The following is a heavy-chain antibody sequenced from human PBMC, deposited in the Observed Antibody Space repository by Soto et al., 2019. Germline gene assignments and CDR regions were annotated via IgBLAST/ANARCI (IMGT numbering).Heavy chain of an antibody. CDR1: GYTVASYA. CDR3: ARDPPPPDY. Sequence: QVQLVQSGAEVKKPGTSVKVSCKASGYTVASYAISWMRQAPGQGLEWMGWISAYNGNTNYAQKLQGRATMTTDTSTSTAYRERRSLRSDDTAGYYSARDPPPPDYWGQGTLVTVSS. V-gene: IGHV1-18*01. CDR2: ISAYNGNT. J-gene: IGHJ4*02.